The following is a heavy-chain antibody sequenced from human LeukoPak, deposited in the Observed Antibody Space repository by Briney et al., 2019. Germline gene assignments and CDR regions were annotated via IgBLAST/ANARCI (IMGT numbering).Heavy chain of an antibody. CDR2: INWNGGST. D-gene: IGHD5-12*01. CDR1: GFTFADYG. Sequence: GGSLRLSCAASGFTFADYGMSWVRQAPGKGLEWVSGINWNGGSTGYADSVKGRFTISRDNAKNSLYLQMNSLRAEDTALYYCARDYGMATIGGWFDPWGQGTLVTVSS. V-gene: IGHV3-20*04. CDR3: ARDYGMATIGGWFDP. J-gene: IGHJ5*02.